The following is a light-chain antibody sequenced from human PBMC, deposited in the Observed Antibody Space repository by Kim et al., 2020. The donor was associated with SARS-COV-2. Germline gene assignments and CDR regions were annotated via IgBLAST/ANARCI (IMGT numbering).Light chain of an antibody. CDR2: AAY. J-gene: IGKJ4*01. V-gene: IGKV1-12*01. CDR1: QGIGSW. Sequence: ASRGDRVTITCRASQGIGSWLAWYQQKPGKAPNLLIYAAYSLQSGVPSRFSGSGSGTDFTLTISSLQPEDFATYFCLQSDSFPLTFGGGTKVDLK. CDR3: LQSDSFPLT.